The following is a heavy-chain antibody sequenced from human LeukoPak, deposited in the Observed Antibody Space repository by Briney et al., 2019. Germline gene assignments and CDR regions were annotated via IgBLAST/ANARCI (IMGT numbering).Heavy chain of an antibody. V-gene: IGHV3-15*01. CDR2: IKSKTDGGTT. CDR1: GFTFSNAW. Sequence: GGSLRLSCAASGFTFSNAWMSWVRQAPGKGLEWVGRIKSKTDGGTTDYAAPVKGRFTISRDDSKNTLYLQMNSLKTEDTAVYYCTTDGVGIAVAGSFDYWGQGTLVTVSS. J-gene: IGHJ4*02. CDR3: TTDGVGIAVAGSFDY. D-gene: IGHD6-19*01.